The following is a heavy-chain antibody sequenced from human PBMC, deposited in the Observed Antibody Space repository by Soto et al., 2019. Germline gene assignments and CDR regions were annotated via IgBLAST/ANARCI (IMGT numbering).Heavy chain of an antibody. CDR3: ALGIWDGSGGSCYPPAFDY. CDR1: GGSFSGYY. J-gene: IGHJ4*02. CDR2: INHSGST. Sequence: QVQLQQWGAGLLKPSETLSLTCAVYGGSFSGYYWSWIRQPPGKGLEWIGEINHSGSTNCNPSLKSRVTISVDTSKNQFSLKLSSVTAADTAVYFCALGIWDGSGGSCYPPAFDYWGQGTLVTVSS. V-gene: IGHV4-34*01. D-gene: IGHD2-15*01.